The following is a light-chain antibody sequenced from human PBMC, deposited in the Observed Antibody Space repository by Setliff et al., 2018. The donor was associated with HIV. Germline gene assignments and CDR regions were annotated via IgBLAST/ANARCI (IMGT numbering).Light chain of an antibody. J-gene: IGLJ1*01. CDR1: SSDVGGYDS. CDR2: DVS. V-gene: IGLV2-8*01. CDR3: SSYAGSNSDV. Sequence: QSALTQPASVSGSPGQSITISCTGTSSDVGGYDSVSWYQQHPGKAPKLLIYDVSKRPSGVPDRFSGSKSGNTASLTVSGLQAEDEADYYCSSYAGSNSDVFGTGTKVTVL.